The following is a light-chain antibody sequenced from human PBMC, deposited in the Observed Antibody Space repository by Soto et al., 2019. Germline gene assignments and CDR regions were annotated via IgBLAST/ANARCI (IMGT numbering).Light chain of an antibody. CDR2: GAS. CDR1: QSVSSN. CDR3: QQYNNWPFT. V-gene: IGKV3D-15*01. Sequence: EIVMTQSPATLSVSPGERATLSCRASQSVSSNLAWYQQKPGQVPRLLIYGASTRATGIPARFSGSGSGTEXXXXXXXXXXXXFXVYYCQQYNNWPFTFGPGTKVDIK. J-gene: IGKJ3*01.